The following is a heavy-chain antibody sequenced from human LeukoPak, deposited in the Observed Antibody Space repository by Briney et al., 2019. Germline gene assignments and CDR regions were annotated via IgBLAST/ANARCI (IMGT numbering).Heavy chain of an antibody. Sequence: KTSETLSLTCTVSGGSISSSSYYWGWIRQPPGKGLEWIGSIYYSGSTYYNPSLKSRVTISVDTSKNQFSLKLSSVTAADTAVYYCARPMRPYYYYMDVWGKGTTVTLSS. D-gene: IGHD3-22*01. CDR2: IYYSGST. J-gene: IGHJ6*03. V-gene: IGHV4-39*01. CDR1: GGSISSSSYY. CDR3: ARPMRPYYYYMDV.